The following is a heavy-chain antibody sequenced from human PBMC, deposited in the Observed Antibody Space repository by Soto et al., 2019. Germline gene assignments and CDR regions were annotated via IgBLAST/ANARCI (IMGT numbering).Heavy chain of an antibody. Sequence: GGSLRLSCAASGFTFSSYAMHWVRQAPGKGLEWVAVISYDGSNKYYADSVKGRFTISRDNSKNTLYLQMNSLRAEDTAVYYCARPRGSSSSGLDYWGQGTLVTVSS. CDR2: ISYDGSNK. V-gene: IGHV3-30-3*01. J-gene: IGHJ4*02. CDR3: ARPRGSSSSGLDY. D-gene: IGHD6-6*01. CDR1: GFTFSSYA.